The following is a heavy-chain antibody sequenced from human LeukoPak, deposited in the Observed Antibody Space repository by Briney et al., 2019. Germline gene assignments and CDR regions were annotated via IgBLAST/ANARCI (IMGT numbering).Heavy chain of an antibody. CDR3: ARGAVVVHFDY. D-gene: IGHD3-22*01. V-gene: IGHV3-48*03. CDR2: VSSSGSTI. J-gene: IGHJ4*02. CDR1: GFTFSSYE. Sequence: PGGSLRLSCAASGFTFSSYEMNWVRQAPGKGLEWVSYVSSSGSTIYYADSVKGRFTISRDNAKNSLYLQMNSLRAEDTAAYYCARGAVVVHFDYWGQGTLVTVSS.